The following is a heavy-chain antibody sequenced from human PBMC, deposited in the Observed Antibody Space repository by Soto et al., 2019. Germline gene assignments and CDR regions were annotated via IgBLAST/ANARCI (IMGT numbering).Heavy chain of an antibody. V-gene: IGHV4-31*03. CDR3: ARFRKDSSGYYEDGPGGHFDY. CDR1: GGSISSGGYY. CDR2: IYYSGST. D-gene: IGHD3-22*01. Sequence: SETLSLTCTVSGGSISSGGYYWSWIRQHPGKGLEWIGYIYYSGSTYYNPSLKSRVTISVDTSKNQFSLKLSSVTAADTAVYYCARFRKDSSGYYEDGPGGHFDYWGQGTLVTVSS. J-gene: IGHJ4*02.